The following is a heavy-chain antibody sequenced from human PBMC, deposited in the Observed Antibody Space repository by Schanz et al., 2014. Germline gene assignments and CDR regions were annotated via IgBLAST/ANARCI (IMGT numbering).Heavy chain of an antibody. Sequence: VQLVESGGGLVQPGGSLRLSCAASGFTFSNYDMHWVRQAPGKGLEWVAFISYDGNNQYYADSVKGRFTISRDNSKNTLYLQMNSLRAEDTAVYYCARPIYDLWSGSFDYWGQGTLVTVSS. CDR1: GFTFSNYD. CDR2: ISYDGNNQ. V-gene: IGHV3-30*19. CDR3: ARPIYDLWSGSFDY. D-gene: IGHD3-3*01. J-gene: IGHJ4*02.